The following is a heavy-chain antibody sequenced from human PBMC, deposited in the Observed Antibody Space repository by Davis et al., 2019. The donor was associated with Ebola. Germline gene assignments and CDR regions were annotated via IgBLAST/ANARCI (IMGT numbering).Heavy chain of an antibody. V-gene: IGHV3-11*01. Sequence: GESLKISCAASGFTFSDYYMSWIRQAPGKGLEWVSYISSSGTTVYYADSVKARFTISRDNAKNSLYLQMNNLRAEDTAVYYCARDEVRYFDWLLVLHWYFDLWGRGTLVTVSS. D-gene: IGHD3-9*01. J-gene: IGHJ2*01. CDR3: ARDEVRYFDWLLVLHWYFDL. CDR1: GFTFSDYY. CDR2: ISSSGTTV.